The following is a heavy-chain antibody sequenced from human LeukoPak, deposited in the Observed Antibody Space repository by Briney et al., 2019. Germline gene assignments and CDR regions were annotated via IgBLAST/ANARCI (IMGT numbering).Heavy chain of an antibody. CDR3: ASGGRYFDWLSYAFDI. J-gene: IGHJ3*02. V-gene: IGHV4-38-2*01. CDR1: GYSISSGYY. D-gene: IGHD3-9*01. CDR2: IYHSGST. Sequence: SETLSLTCAVSGYSISSGYYWGWIRQPPGKGLEWIGSIYHSGSTYYNPSLKSRVTISVDTSKNQFSLKLSSVTAADTAVYYCASGGRYFDWLSYAFDIWGQGTMVTVPS.